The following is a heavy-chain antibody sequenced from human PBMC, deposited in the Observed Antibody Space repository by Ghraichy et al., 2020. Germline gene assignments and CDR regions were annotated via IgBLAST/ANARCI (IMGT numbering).Heavy chain of an antibody. V-gene: IGHV4-61*02. CDR3: ARSGDPRDTLTDSPYGMDV. D-gene: IGHD3-9*01. Sequence: SETLSLTCTVSGGSISSGSYYWSWIRQPAGKGLEWIGRIYTSGNTNYNPSHKSRVTISVDTSKNQFSLKLSSMTATDTAVYYCARSGDPRDTLTDSPYGMDVWGQGTTVTVSS. J-gene: IGHJ6*02. CDR1: GGSISSGSYY. CDR2: IYTSGNT.